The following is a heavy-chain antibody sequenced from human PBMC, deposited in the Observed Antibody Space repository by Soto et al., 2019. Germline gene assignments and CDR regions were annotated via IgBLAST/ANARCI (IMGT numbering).Heavy chain of an antibody. D-gene: IGHD3-22*01. Sequence: SETLSLTCSVSGASISSYYWSWMRHSTGKGLEWIWYIDYSGSTNYNPSLKSRVTISVDTSKNQFSLKLSYVTAADTAVYYCARVSGYKYYYYGMDVWGQGTTVTVSS. CDR1: GASISSYY. CDR2: IDYSGST. V-gene: IGHV4-59*08. CDR3: ARVSGYKYYYYGMDV. J-gene: IGHJ6*02.